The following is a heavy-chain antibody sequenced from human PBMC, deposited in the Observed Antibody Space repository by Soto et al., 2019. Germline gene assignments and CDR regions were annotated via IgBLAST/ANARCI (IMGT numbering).Heavy chain of an antibody. CDR3: TTDRPFTYGVVIVT. CDR2: IKSNVNGGTT. D-gene: IGHD3-16*02. V-gene: IGHV3-15*01. CDR1: GFTFSNLW. Sequence: EVQLVESGGGLIKPGGSLRLSCVASGFTFSNLWMTWVRQAPGKGLEWVGRIKSNVNGGTTDYAAPVKGRFTISRDDSKDTLYLEMNRLKTEDTDVYYCTTDRPFTYGVVIVTWCPGTVFTVSS. J-gene: IGHJ3*01.